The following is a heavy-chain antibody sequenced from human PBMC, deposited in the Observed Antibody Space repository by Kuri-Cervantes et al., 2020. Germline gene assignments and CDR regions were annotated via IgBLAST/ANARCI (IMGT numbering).Heavy chain of an antibody. J-gene: IGHJ5*02. CDR3: ARMTAKIYQPLLP. CDR2: NYYSGSD. D-gene: IGHD2-21*02. Sequence: SETRSLTGTVSGGSISSNYWSWIRQPPGKGLEWIGYNYYSGSDNYTPSLNSRVTISVDTSKNQFSLKLSSVTAADTAVYYSARMTAKIYQPLLPWGQGTLVTVSS. CDR1: GGSISSNY. V-gene: IGHV4-59*12.